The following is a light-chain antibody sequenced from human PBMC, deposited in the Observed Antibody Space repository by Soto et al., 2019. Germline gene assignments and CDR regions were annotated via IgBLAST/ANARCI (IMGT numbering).Light chain of an antibody. CDR2: YDD. V-gene: IGLV1-36*01. CDR3: AAWDDSLNAVV. CDR1: SSNIGNNA. Sequence: QSVLSQPPSVSRAPRQRVTISCSGSSSNIGNNAVNWFQQLPGKAPKLLIYYDDLLTAGVSDRFSGSKSGTSASLAISALQSEDEADYHCAAWDDSLNAVVFGGGTQLTVL. J-gene: IGLJ2*01.